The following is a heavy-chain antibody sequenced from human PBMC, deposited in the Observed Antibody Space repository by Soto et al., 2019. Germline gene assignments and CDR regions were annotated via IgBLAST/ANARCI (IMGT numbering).Heavy chain of an antibody. CDR3: ARVGSISYHYGMDV. J-gene: IGHJ6*02. Sequence: GATFRVSGPLSRETFTGDGIICVRQAPGQGLEWMGWISAYNGNTNYAQKLQGRVTMTTDTSTSTAYMVLRSLRSDDTAVYYCARVGSISYHYGMDVWGQGTRVTVSS. V-gene: IGHV1-18*04. CDR1: RETFTGDG. D-gene: IGHD3-3*01. CDR2: ISAYNGNT.